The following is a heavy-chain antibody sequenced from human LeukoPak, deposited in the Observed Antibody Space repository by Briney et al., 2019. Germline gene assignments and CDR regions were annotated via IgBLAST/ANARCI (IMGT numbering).Heavy chain of an antibody. Sequence: ASVKVSCTASGYTFTSYGISWVRQAPGQGLEWMGWISAYNGNTNYAQKLQGRVTMTTDTSTSTAYMELRSLRSDDTAVYYCARDRSVEMATERVDYWGQGTLVTVSS. CDR3: ARDRSVEMATERVDY. J-gene: IGHJ4*02. V-gene: IGHV1-18*01. D-gene: IGHD5-12*01. CDR2: ISAYNGNT. CDR1: GYTFTSYG.